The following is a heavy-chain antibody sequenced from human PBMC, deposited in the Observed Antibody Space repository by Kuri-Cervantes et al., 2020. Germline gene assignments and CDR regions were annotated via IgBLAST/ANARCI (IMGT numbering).Heavy chain of an antibody. Sequence: GGSLRLSCAASGFTVSSNYMSWVRQAPGKGLEWVAVISYDGSNKYYADSVKGRFTISRDNSKNTLYLQMNSLRAEDTAVYYCAKDFGSGDYWGQGTLVTVSS. CDR2: ISYDGSNK. CDR3: AKDFGSGDY. D-gene: IGHD3-10*01. V-gene: IGHV3-30*18. J-gene: IGHJ4*02. CDR1: GFTVSSNY.